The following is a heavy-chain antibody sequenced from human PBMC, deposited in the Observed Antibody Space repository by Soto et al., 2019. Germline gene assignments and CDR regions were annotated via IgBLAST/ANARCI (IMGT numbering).Heavy chain of an antibody. CDR1: GGTLSNYP. Sequence: QVQLVQSGAEVKKPGSSVKVSCKASGGTLSNYPVSWVRQAPGQGLEWMGGIIPIFGTVNYAQKFQGGLTITADESPSTAYMELSSLRSEDTAVYYCARGNHRWLQLWYFDLWGRGTLVTVSS. J-gene: IGHJ2*01. D-gene: IGHD5-12*01. V-gene: IGHV1-69*12. CDR3: ARGNHRWLQLWYFDL. CDR2: IIPIFGTV.